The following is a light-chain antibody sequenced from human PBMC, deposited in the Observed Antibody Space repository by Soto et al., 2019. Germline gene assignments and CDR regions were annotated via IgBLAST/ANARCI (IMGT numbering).Light chain of an antibody. V-gene: IGKV2D-29*02. J-gene: IGKJ5*01. CDR1: QSLLHITGEPF. Sequence: DVVMTQTPLSLSVAPGQPASISCKSSQSLLHITGEPFLFWYLQKPGQSPQLLIYEVSTRVSGVPDRCSGSGSGTDFTLEISRVETDDVGIYYCMQSTQLPPTFGQGTRLGIE. CDR2: EVS. CDR3: MQSTQLPPT.